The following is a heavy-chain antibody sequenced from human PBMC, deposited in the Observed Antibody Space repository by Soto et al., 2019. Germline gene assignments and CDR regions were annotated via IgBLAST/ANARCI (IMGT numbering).Heavy chain of an antibody. V-gene: IGHV4-59*08. J-gene: IGHJ4*02. CDR2: IYYSGST. CDR1: GGSISSYY. CDR3: ARHRNGDLDY. D-gene: IGHD4-17*01. Sequence: SETLSLTCTVSGGSISSYYWSWIRQPPGKGLEWIGYIYYSGSTNYNPSLKSRVTISVDTSKNQFSLKLSSVTAADTSVYYCARHRNGDLDYWGQGTLVTVSS.